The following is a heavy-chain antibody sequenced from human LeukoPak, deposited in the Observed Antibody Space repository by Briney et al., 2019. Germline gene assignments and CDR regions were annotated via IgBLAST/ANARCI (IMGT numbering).Heavy chain of an antibody. D-gene: IGHD6-19*01. CDR3: AKRSGYTTGWFFDF. J-gene: IGHJ4*02. CDR1: GFSFSSYA. CDR2: ISGSGDNT. Sequence: PRGSLRLSCAASGFSFSSYAMSWVRQAPGKGLEWVSSISGSGDNTYYAESVKGRFTISRDKSKKTLFLQMNSLRAEDTAVFYCAKRSGYTTGWFFDFWGQGTLVTVSS. V-gene: IGHV3-23*01.